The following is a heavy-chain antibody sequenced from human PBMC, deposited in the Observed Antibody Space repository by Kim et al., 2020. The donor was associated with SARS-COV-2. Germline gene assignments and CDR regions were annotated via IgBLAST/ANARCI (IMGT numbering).Heavy chain of an antibody. CDR3: ARASVVVVPAAIYYGMDV. Sequence: ASVKVSCKASGYTFTSYDINWVRQATGQGLEWMGWMNPNSGNTGYAQKFQGRVTMTRNTSISTAYMELSSLRSEDTAVYYCARASVVVVPAAIYYGMDVWGQGTTVTVSS. V-gene: IGHV1-8*01. CDR2: MNPNSGNT. CDR1: GYTFTSYD. J-gene: IGHJ6*02. D-gene: IGHD2-2*01.